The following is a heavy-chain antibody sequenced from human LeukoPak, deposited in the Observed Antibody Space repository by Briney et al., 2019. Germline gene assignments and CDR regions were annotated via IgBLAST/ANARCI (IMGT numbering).Heavy chain of an antibody. V-gene: IGHV4-4*07. Sequence: SETLSLTCTVSGRPIRSCYWRWIRRSTGRAVECIGRIYTSGSTNYNPSLKSRVTMSVDTSKNQFSLKLSSVTAADTAVYYCARDSSYDFWSGNGGFDYWGQGTLVTVSS. J-gene: IGHJ4*02. CDR2: IYTSGST. CDR1: GRPIRSCY. D-gene: IGHD3-3*01. CDR3: ARDSSYDFWSGNGGFDY.